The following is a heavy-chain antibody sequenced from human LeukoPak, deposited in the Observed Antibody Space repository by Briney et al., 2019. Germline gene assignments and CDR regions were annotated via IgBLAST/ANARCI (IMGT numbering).Heavy chain of an antibody. CDR2: IYYSGGT. D-gene: IGHD3-22*01. J-gene: IGHJ3*02. CDR3: ALSYDSKGGHSHAFDI. Sequence: SETLSLTCTVSGGSISSGDYYWRWIRQPPGKGLEWIGYIYYSGGTYYNPSLKSRVTISVDTSKNQFSLKLSSVTAADPAVYYCALSYDSKGGHSHAFDIWGEGTMVSVSS. CDR1: GGSISSGDYY. V-gene: IGHV4-30-4*01.